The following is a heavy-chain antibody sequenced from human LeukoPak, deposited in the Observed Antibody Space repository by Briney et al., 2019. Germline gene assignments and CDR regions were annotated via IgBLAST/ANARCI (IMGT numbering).Heavy chain of an antibody. J-gene: IGHJ3*02. V-gene: IGHV3-11*01. CDR1: GFTFSDHY. CDR2: ISSSVSTI. CDR3: ARGHLYYYDSRDAFDM. D-gene: IGHD3-22*01. Sequence: GRSLRLSCAASGFTFSDHYISWIRQAPGKGLEWVSYISSSVSTIYYAASLKGRLTISRDNAKNSLYLQMTSLGAEDTAVYYCARGHLYYYDSRDAFDMWGEGTMVTVSS.